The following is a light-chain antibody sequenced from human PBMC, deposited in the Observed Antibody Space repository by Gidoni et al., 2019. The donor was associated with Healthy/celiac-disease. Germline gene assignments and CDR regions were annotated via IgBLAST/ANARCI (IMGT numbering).Light chain of an antibody. CDR2: WAS. V-gene: IGKV4-1*01. CDR1: QSVLYSPNSKNY. CDR3: QQYYSTPPT. Sequence: DIVWPQLPNPLALSLGGRATFNCKSSQSVLYSPNSKNYLAWYQQKPGQPPKLLIYWASTRESGVPDRFSGSGSGTDFTLTISSLQAEDVAVYYCQQYYSTPPTFGQGTKLEIK. J-gene: IGKJ2*01.